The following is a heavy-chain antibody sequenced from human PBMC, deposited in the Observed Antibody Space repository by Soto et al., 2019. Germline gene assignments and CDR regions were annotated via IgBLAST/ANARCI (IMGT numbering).Heavy chain of an antibody. CDR2: IYPGDSDT. J-gene: IGHJ6*02. Sequence: PGESLKISCKGSGYSFTSYWIGWVRQMPGKGLEWMGIIYPGDSDTRYSPSFQGQVTISADKSISTAYLQWSSLKASDTAMYYCARWYSSGWPLYYYYGMDVWGQGTTVTVSS. CDR3: ARWYSSGWPLYYYYGMDV. D-gene: IGHD6-19*01. CDR1: GYSFTSYW. V-gene: IGHV5-51*01.